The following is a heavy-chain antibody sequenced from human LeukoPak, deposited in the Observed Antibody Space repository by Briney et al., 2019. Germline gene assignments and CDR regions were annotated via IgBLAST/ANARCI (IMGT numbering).Heavy chain of an antibody. Sequence: TSETLSLTCTVSGYSISSDYYWGWIRQPPGKGLEWIGTIYHSGSTYYNPSLNSRVTISVATSKNQFSLRLSSVTAADTAMYYCARLRSPGDFDYWGQGTLVTVSS. CDR1: GYSISSDYY. D-gene: IGHD2-15*01. CDR2: IYHSGST. CDR3: ARLRSPGDFDY. V-gene: IGHV4-38-2*02. J-gene: IGHJ4*02.